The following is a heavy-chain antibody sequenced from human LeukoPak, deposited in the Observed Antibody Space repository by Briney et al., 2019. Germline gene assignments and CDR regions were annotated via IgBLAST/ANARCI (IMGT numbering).Heavy chain of an antibody. CDR1: GFXFASFA. V-gene: IGHV3-23*01. CDR3: AKSQLVGATYALDI. J-gene: IGHJ3*02. Sequence: GGSLRLSCAASGFXFASFAFSWVRQAPGKGLEWGSTIIGSGGNTYYADSVKGRFTISRDNSRDTLNLQMNSLRAEDTAVYYCAKSQLVGATYALDIWGQGTMVTVSS. CDR2: IIGSGGNT. D-gene: IGHD1-26*01.